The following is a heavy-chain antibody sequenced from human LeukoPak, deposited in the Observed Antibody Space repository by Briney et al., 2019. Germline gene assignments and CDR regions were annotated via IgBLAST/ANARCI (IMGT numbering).Heavy chain of an antibody. CDR3: AKDTSPEVWFGELLFHY. CDR1: GFTFSRYA. CDR2: ISGSGGST. Sequence: GGSLRLSCAASGFTFSRYAMSWVRQAPGKGLEWVSAISGSGGSTYYADSVKGRFSISRDNSKNTLYLQMNSLRAEDTAVYYCAKDTSPEVWFGELLFHYWGQGTLVTVSS. J-gene: IGHJ4*02. V-gene: IGHV3-23*01. D-gene: IGHD3-10*01.